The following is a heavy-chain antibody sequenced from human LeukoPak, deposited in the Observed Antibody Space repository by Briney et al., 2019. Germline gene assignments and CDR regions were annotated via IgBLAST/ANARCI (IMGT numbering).Heavy chain of an antibody. CDR3: ARQFDY. Sequence: SETLSLSCTVSGGSISSTTYYWVWIRQSPGKGLEWIGNFYSSGSTYYNPSLKSRVTISVDTSKNQFSLNLASVTAADTAVYYCARQFDYCGQGTLVTVSS. CDR1: GGSISSTTYY. J-gene: IGHJ4*02. CDR2: FYSSGST. V-gene: IGHV4-39*01.